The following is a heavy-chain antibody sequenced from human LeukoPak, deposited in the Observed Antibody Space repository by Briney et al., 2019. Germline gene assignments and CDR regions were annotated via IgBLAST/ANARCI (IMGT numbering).Heavy chain of an antibody. V-gene: IGHV3-7*01. J-gene: IGHJ3*02. CDR1: GFTFSSYW. CDR2: IKQDGSEK. Sequence: PGGSLRLSCAASGFTFSSYWMTWVRQAPGKGLEWVANIKQDGSEKYYVDSVKGRFTISRDNAKNSLYLQLNSLRAEDTAVYYCARDSSGYGFHDAFDIWGQGTMVTVSS. D-gene: IGHD3-22*01. CDR3: ARDSSGYGFHDAFDI.